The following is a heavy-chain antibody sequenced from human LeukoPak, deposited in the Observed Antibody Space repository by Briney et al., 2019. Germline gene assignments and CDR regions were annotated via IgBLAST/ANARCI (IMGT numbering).Heavy chain of an antibody. CDR3: ARDLWSSGYYHPFDY. V-gene: IGHV3-64*01. Sequence: GGSLRLSCAASGFTFSSYAMHWVRQAPGKGLEYVSAISSNGGSTHYANSVKGRFTISRDNSKNTLYLQMNSLRAEDTALYYCARDLWSSGYYHPFDYWGQGTLVTVSS. CDR1: GFTFSSYA. J-gene: IGHJ4*02. CDR2: ISSNGGST. D-gene: IGHD3-22*01.